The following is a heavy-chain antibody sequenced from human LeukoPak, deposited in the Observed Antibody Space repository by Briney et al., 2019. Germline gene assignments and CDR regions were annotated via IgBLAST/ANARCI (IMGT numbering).Heavy chain of an antibody. Sequence: GGSLRLSCAASGFTFSSYAMSWVRQAPGKGLEWVSAISGSGGSTYYADSVKGRFTISRDNSKNTLYLQMNSLRAEDTAVYYCARVFIVGDYGMDVWGQGTTVTVSS. CDR2: ISGSGGST. J-gene: IGHJ6*02. V-gene: IGHV3-23*01. D-gene: IGHD1-26*01. CDR1: GFTFSSYA. CDR3: ARVFIVGDYGMDV.